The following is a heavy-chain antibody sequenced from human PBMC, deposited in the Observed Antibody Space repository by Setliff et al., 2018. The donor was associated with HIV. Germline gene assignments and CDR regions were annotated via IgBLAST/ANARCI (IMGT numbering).Heavy chain of an antibody. CDR1: GFTFSRYW. CDR3: ARSDWYHGSGSHDY. V-gene: IGHV3-7*01. CDR2: IKQDGGEK. Sequence: PGESLKISCAASGFTFSRYWMSWVRQAPGKGLEWVANIKQDGGEKYYVDSVKGRFTISRDNAKNSLYLQMNSLRVEDTALYYCARSDWYHGSGSHDYWGQGTLVTVSS. D-gene: IGHD3-10*01. J-gene: IGHJ4*02.